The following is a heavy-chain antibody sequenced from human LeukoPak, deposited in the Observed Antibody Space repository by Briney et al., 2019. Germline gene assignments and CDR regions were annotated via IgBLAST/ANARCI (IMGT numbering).Heavy chain of an antibody. CDR3: ARGGSYGDY. J-gene: IGHJ4*02. V-gene: IGHV3-74*01. CDR2: VNPDGSSI. Sequence: QTGGSLRLSCAASGFTFSNYWMHWVRQVPEKGLVWVSRVNPDGSSITYANSVKGRFTSSRDNARNTLYLQMNRLRVEDTAVYYCARGGSYGDYWGQGILVTVPS. D-gene: IGHD3-16*01. CDR1: GFTFSNYW.